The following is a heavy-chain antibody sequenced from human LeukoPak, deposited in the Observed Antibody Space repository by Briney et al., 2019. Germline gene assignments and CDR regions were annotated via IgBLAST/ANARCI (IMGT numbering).Heavy chain of an antibody. J-gene: IGHJ4*02. CDR2: IIPIFGTA. CDR3: ARDLRGGYYYGSGSYLAY. CDR1: GYTFTGYY. Sequence: SVKVSCTASGYTFTGYYMHWVRQAPGQGLEWMGGIIPIFGTANYAQKFQGRVTITADKSTSTAYMELSSLRSEDTAVYYCARDLRGGYYYGSGSYLAYWGQGTLVTVSS. D-gene: IGHD3-10*01. V-gene: IGHV1-69*06.